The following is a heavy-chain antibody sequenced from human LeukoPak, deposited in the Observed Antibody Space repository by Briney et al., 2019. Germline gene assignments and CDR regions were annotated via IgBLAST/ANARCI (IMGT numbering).Heavy chain of an antibody. CDR2: IYYSGST. V-gene: IGHV4-39*01. D-gene: IGHD3-10*01. CDR1: GGSISSYY. Sequence: SETLSLTCTVSGGSISSYYWGWIRQPPGKGLEWIGSIYYSGSTYYNPSLKSRVTISVDTSKNQFSLKLSSVTAADTAVYYCARHLRSITMVRGVIEYYYYGMDVWGQGTTVTVSS. J-gene: IGHJ6*02. CDR3: ARHLRSITMVRGVIEYYYYGMDV.